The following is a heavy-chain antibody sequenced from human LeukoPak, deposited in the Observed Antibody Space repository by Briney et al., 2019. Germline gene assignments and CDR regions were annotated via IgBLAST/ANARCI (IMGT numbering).Heavy chain of an antibody. D-gene: IGHD1-26*01. CDR3: TRDSYSGSYGY. Sequence: GGSLRLSCAASGFTFSSYAMSWVRQAPGKGPVLVSRISTDGTSTTYADSVKGRFTISRDNAKNTLYLQMNSLRADDTAVYYCTRDSYSGSYGYWGQGTLVTVSS. V-gene: IGHV3-74*01. CDR2: ISTDGTST. CDR1: GFTFSSYA. J-gene: IGHJ4*02.